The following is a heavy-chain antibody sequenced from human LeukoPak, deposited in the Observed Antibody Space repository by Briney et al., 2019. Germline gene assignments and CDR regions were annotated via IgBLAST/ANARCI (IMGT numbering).Heavy chain of an antibody. CDR3: AKDFHSYGDFSYLFDY. J-gene: IGHJ4*02. Sequence: PGGSLRLSCAASGFTFSSYGMHWVRQAPGKGLEWVAFLRYDGSKKYYADFVKGRFAISRDNSKNTLYLQMNSLRAEDTAVFYCAKDFHSYGDFSYLFDYWGQGTLVTVSS. D-gene: IGHD4-17*01. CDR2: LRYDGSKK. V-gene: IGHV3-30*02. CDR1: GFTFSSYG.